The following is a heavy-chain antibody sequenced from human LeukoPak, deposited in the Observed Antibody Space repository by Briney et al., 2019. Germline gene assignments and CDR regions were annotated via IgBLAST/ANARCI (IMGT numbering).Heavy chain of an antibody. Sequence: SETLSLTCTVSGGSISSYYWSWIRQPPGKGLEWIGYIYYSGSTNYNPSLKSRVTISVDTSKNQFSLKLSSVTAADTAVYYCARCPGGYYDFWSGQDAGDYWGQGTLVTVSS. V-gene: IGHV4-59*01. J-gene: IGHJ4*02. CDR2: IYYSGST. CDR1: GGSISSYY. CDR3: ARCPGGYYDFWSGQDAGDY. D-gene: IGHD3-3*01.